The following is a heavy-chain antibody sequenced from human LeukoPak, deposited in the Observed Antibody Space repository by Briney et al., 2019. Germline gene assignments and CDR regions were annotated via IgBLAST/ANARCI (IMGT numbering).Heavy chain of an antibody. CDR3: ARIRVEMATIFPYMDV. CDR2: IYYSGST. D-gene: IGHD5-24*01. Sequence: SETLSLTCTVSGVSISSYYWSWIRQPPGKGLEWIGYIYYSGSTNYNPSLKSRVTISVDTSKNQFSLKLSSVTAADTAVYYCARIRVEMATIFPYMDVWGKGTTVTVSS. CDR1: GVSISSYY. V-gene: IGHV4-59*01. J-gene: IGHJ6*03.